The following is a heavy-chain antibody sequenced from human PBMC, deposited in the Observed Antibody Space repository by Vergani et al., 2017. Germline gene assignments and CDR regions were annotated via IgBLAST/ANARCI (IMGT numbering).Heavy chain of an antibody. CDR2: IYYSGST. Sequence: QLQLQESGPGLVKPSETLTLTCTVSGGSISSSSYNWGWIRQPPGRGLEWIGSIYYSGSTYYNPYLKSRVTISVDTSKNQCSLKLSYVTAADTAVYYCACTYIVNYYYYMDVWGKGTTVTVSS. CDR1: GGSISSSSYN. J-gene: IGHJ6*03. D-gene: IGHD2-15*01. CDR3: ACTYIVNYYYYMDV. V-gene: IGHV4-39*01.